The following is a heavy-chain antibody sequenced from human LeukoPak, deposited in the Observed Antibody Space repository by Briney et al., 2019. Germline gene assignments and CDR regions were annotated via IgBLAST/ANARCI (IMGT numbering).Heavy chain of an antibody. CDR1: GYTFTSYG. V-gene: IGHV1-18*01. CDR2: INTYSGDT. D-gene: IGHD3-10*01. J-gene: IGHJ4*02. Sequence: ASVKVSCKASGYTFTSYGISWVRQAPGQGPEWMGWINTYSGDTNYAQKLQGRVTMTTDTSTSTAYMELGSLRSDDTAMYYCARDYQYYASGSSKKAFDYWGQGTLVTVSS. CDR3: ARDYQYYASGSSKKAFDY.